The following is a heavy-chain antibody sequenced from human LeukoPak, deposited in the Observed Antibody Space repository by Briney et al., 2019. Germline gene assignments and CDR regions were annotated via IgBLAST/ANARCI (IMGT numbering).Heavy chain of an antibody. V-gene: IGHV4-39*01. CDR3: ASAESDYGIFDY. CDR2: IYYRGNT. CDR1: GGSISSTTYY. J-gene: IGHJ4*02. D-gene: IGHD4-17*01. Sequence: SETLSLTCSVSGGSISSTTYYWGWIPQPPGKGLEWIGSIYYRGNTYYSASLKSRVTISIDTSKKQFSLKLSSVTAADAAVYYCASAESDYGIFDYWGQGTLVTVSS.